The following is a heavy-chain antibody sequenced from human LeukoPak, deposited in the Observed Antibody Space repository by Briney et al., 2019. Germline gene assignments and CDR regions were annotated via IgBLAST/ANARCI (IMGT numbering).Heavy chain of an antibody. V-gene: IGHV3-23*01. CDR1: GFTFSSYA. CDR3: APRSTARDYYYGMDV. J-gene: IGHJ6*02. Sequence: GGSLRLSCAASGFTFSSYAMSWARQAPGKGLEWVSAISGSGGSTYYADSVKGRFTISRDNSKNTLYLQMNSLRAEDTAVYYCAPRSTARDYYYGMDVWGQGTTVTVSS. CDR2: ISGSGGST.